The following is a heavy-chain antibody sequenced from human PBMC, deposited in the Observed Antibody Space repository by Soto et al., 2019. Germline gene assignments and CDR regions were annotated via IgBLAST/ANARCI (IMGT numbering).Heavy chain of an antibody. CDR1: GFTFSNYE. CDR3: ARVFRGYYYDRSVYLM. V-gene: IGHV3-48*03. CDR2: ISIRGSII. Sequence: LKLSCVASGFTFSNYEMNWVRQAPGRRLEFVSYISIRGSIIYYADSVKGRFTISRDNAKNSLYLQMNSLRAEDTAVYYCARVFRGYYYDRSVYLMWGQG. J-gene: IGHJ1*01. D-gene: IGHD3-22*01.